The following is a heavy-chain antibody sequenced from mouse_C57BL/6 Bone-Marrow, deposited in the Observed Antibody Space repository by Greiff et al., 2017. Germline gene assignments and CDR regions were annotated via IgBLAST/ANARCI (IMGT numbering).Heavy chain of an antibody. V-gene: IGHV1-15*01. Sequence: VQLQQSGAELVRPGASVTLSCKASGYTFTDYEMHWVKQTPVHGLEWIGAIDPETGGTAYNQKFKGKAILTADKSSSTAYMELRSLTSEDSAVYYCTNHYYGSSYGAYWGQGTTLTVSS. D-gene: IGHD1-1*01. CDR2: IDPETGGT. CDR1: GYTFTDYE. J-gene: IGHJ2*01. CDR3: TNHYYGSSYGAY.